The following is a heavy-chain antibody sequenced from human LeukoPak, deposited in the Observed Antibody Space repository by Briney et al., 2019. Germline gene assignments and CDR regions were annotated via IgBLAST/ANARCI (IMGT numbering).Heavy chain of an antibody. Sequence: GGSLRLSCAASGFTFSSYAMSWVRQAPGKGLKWVSGFRGSGLSTFYADSVKGRFTISRGNSKNTLYLQMNSLRAEDTAVYYCAKDEGRRYFDWLLSEDYYMDVWGKGTTVTISS. CDR2: FRGSGLST. CDR3: AKDEGRRYFDWLLSEDYYMDV. CDR1: GFTFSSYA. D-gene: IGHD3-9*01. V-gene: IGHV3-23*01. J-gene: IGHJ6*03.